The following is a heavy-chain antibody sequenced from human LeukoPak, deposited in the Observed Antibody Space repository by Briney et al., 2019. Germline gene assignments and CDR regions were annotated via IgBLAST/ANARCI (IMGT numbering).Heavy chain of an antibody. J-gene: IGHJ4*02. CDR2: IYHSGST. CDR3: ASAYCSSTSCYTNTFDY. V-gene: IGHV4-38-2*01. CDR1: GYSISSGYY. D-gene: IGHD2-2*02. Sequence: SETLSLTCAVSGYSISSGYYWGWIRQPPGKGLEWIGSIYHSGSTYYNPSLKSRVTISVDTSKNRFSLKLSSVTAADTAVYYCASAYCSSTSCYTNTFDYWGQGTLVTVSS.